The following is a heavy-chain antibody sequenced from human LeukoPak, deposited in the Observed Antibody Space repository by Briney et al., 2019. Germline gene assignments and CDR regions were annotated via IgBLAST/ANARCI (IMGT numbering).Heavy chain of an antibody. CDR2: ISGSGGST. CDR1: GFTFSSYA. D-gene: IGHD4-17*01. V-gene: IGHV3-23*01. Sequence: GGSLRLSCAASGFTFSSYAMSWVRQAPGKGLEWVSAISGSGGSTYYADSVKGRFTISRDNSKNTLYLQMNNLRAGDTAVYYCRGVYGDYIRRVYWGQGTLVTVSS. J-gene: IGHJ4*02. CDR3: RGVYGDYIRRVY.